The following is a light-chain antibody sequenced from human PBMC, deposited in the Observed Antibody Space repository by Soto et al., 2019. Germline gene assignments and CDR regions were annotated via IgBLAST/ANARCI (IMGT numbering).Light chain of an antibody. CDR3: QQSYSTLSWT. V-gene: IGKV1-39*01. Sequence: DIQMTQSPSSLSASVGDRVTITCRASQSISSYLNWYQQKPGQAPKLLIYAASSLQSGVPSRFSGSGSGTDFTLTISSLQPEDFATYYCQQSYSTLSWTFGQGPKVEIK. CDR1: QSISSY. CDR2: AAS. J-gene: IGKJ1*01.